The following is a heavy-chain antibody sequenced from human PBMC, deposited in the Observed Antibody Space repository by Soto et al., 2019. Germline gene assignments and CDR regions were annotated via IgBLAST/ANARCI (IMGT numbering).Heavy chain of an antibody. CDR2: IYYSGST. CDR1: GGSISSYY. V-gene: IGHV4-59*08. Sequence: PSETLSLTCTVSGGSISSYYWSWIRQPPGKGLEWIGYIYYSGSTNYNPSLKSRVTISVDTSKNQFSLKLSSVTAADTAVYYCASSPTVTTYWFDPWGQGTLVTVSS. CDR3: ASSPTVTTYWFDP. J-gene: IGHJ5*02. D-gene: IGHD4-4*01.